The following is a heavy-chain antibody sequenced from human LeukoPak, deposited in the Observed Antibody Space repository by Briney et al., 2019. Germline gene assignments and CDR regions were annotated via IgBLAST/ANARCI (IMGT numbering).Heavy chain of an antibody. CDR1: GGSFSGYY. J-gene: IGHJ4*02. CDR2: IYYSGST. V-gene: IGHV4-59*01. CDR3: AAYFGPSPDY. Sequence: SETLSLTCAVYGGSFSGYYWSWIRQPPGKGLEWIGYIYYSGSTNYNPSLKSRVTISVDTSKNQFSLKLSSVTAADTAVYYCAAYFGPSPDYWGQGTLVTVSS. D-gene: IGHD2/OR15-2a*01.